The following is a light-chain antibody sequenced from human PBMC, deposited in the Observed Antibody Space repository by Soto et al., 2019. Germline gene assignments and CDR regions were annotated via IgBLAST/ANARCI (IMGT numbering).Light chain of an antibody. J-gene: IGLJ2*01. CDR2: NDN. Sequence: QSVLTQPPSASGTPGQRVTISCSGSSSNIGSNTVTWYQQLPGTAPKLLLYNDNQRPSGVPDRFSGSKSGTSASLAISGLQSEDEDHYYCAAWDDSLNGHVVFGGGTKLTVL. V-gene: IGLV1-44*01. CDR1: SSNIGSNT. CDR3: AAWDDSLNGHVV.